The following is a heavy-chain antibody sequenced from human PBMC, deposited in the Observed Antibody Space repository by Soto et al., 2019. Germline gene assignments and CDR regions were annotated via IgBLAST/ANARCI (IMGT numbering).Heavy chain of an antibody. J-gene: IGHJ4*02. Sequence: PSETLPLTCTVSGGSISSYYWSWIRQPPGKGLEWIGCIYYSGSTNYNPSLKSRVTISVDTSKNQFSLKLSSVTAADTAVYYCARRYGGNFDYWGQGTLVTVSS. V-gene: IGHV4-59*01. CDR1: GGSISSYY. CDR3: ARRYGGNFDY. D-gene: IGHD3-16*01. CDR2: IYYSGST.